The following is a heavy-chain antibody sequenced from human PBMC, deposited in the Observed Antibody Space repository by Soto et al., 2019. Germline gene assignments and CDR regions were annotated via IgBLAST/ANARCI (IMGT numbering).Heavy chain of an antibody. D-gene: IGHD5-12*01. Sequence: SETLSLTCTVSGGSISSSSYYWGWIRQPPGKGLEWIGSIYYSGSTYYNPSLKSRVTISVDTSKNQFSLKLSSVTAADTAVYYCARQLGPVGSGYDFNWFDPWGQGTLVTVSS. CDR3: ARQLGPVGSGYDFNWFDP. V-gene: IGHV4-39*01. J-gene: IGHJ5*02. CDR1: GGSISSSSYY. CDR2: IYYSGST.